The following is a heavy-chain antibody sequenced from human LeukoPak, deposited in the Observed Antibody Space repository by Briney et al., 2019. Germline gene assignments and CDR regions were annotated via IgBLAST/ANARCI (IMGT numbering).Heavy chain of an antibody. V-gene: IGHV3-21*01. CDR2: ISSSSSYI. D-gene: IGHD3-10*01. CDR3: ARERRGGHGSGSYLDY. Sequence: PGGSLRLSCAASGFTFSTYSMNWVRQAPGKGLEWVSSISSSSSYIYYADSVKGRFTISRDNAKNSLYLQMNSLRAEDTAVYYCARERRGGHGSGSYLDYWGQGTLVTVSS. J-gene: IGHJ4*02. CDR1: GFTFSTYS.